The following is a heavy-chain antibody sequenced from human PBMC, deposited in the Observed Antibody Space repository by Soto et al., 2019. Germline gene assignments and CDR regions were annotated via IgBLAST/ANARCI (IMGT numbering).Heavy chain of an antibody. Sequence: GGSLSLSCAAAGFRVSTSHISWVRQAPGKGLEWVSVIYSGGATHYAVSVKGRLIISRDKSKNTVFLQMNSLRAEDTAVYFCTKGSHYDILTAYHAFDFWGPGTLVTVSS. CDR3: TKGSHYDILTAYHAFDF. CDR1: GFRVSTSH. V-gene: IGHV3-53*01. J-gene: IGHJ4*02. CDR2: IYSGGAT. D-gene: IGHD3-9*01.